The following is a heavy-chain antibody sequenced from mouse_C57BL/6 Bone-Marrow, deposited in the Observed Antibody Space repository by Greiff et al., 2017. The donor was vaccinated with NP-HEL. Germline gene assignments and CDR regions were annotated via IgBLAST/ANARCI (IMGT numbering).Heavy chain of an antibody. D-gene: IGHD1-1*01. J-gene: IGHJ2*01. CDR1: GFTFSDYY. Sequence: EVQRVESGGGLVQPGGSLKLSCAASGFTFSDYYMYWVRQTPEKRLEWVAYISNGGGSTYYPDTVKGRFTISRDNAKNTLYLQMSRLKSEDTAMYYCARHNYYGSSLYYFDYWGQGTTLTVSS. CDR2: ISNGGGST. V-gene: IGHV5-12*01. CDR3: ARHNYYGSSLYYFDY.